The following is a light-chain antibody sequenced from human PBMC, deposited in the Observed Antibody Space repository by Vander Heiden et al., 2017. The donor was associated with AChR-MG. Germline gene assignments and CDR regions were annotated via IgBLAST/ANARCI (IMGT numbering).Light chain of an antibody. CDR3: SSYTSSSTLV. J-gene: IGLJ1*01. Sequence: QSALTQPASVSGSPGQSLTISCTGTSSDVGGYNSVSWYQQHPDKAPKLMIYDVSKRPSGVSNRFSGSKSGNTASLTISGLQAEDEADYYCSSYTSSSTLVFGTGTKVTVL. V-gene: IGLV2-14*01. CDR1: SSDVGGYNS. CDR2: DVS.